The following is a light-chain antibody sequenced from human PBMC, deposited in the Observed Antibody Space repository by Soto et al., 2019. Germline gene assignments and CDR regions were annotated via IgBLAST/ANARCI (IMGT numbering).Light chain of an antibody. J-gene: IGKJ1*01. Sequence: DIVLTQSPGTLSLSPGERATLSCMASQSVNSDFLAWHQQKPCQAPRHLIYGASSRAPCIPDRFTGSGSGTDVSLTISRLEPEDFAVYYCQQYGISPWTFGHGTQVEIK. CDR1: QSVNSDF. V-gene: IGKV3-20*01. CDR2: GAS. CDR3: QQYGISPWT.